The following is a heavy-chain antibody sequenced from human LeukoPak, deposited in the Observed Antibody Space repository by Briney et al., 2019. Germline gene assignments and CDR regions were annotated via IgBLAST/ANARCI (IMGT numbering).Heavy chain of an antibody. V-gene: IGHV3-7*01. CDR1: GFTFSSCW. CDR2: IKQDGSEK. Sequence: QPGGSLRLSCAASGFTFSSCWMSWVRQAPGKGLEWVANIKQDGSEKYYVDSVKGRFTISRDNAKNSLYLQMNSLRAEDTAVYYCARAPWNDFDYWGQGTLVTVSS. J-gene: IGHJ4*02. CDR3: ARAPWNDFDY. D-gene: IGHD1-1*01.